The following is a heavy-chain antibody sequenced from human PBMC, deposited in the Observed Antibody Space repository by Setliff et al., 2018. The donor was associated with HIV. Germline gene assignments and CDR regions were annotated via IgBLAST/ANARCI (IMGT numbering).Heavy chain of an antibody. Sequence: GGSLRLSCAASGFTFSDYVMYWVRQAPGKGLEWVTVISYDGSNESYADSVKGRFTISRDNSKNTLYLQMNSLRAEDTAVYYCARGHCSGGSCLGLISYWGQGTLVTVSS. V-gene: IGHV3-30*04. CDR1: GFTFSDYV. CDR3: ARGHCSGGSCLGLISY. J-gene: IGHJ4*02. D-gene: IGHD2-15*01. CDR2: ISYDGSNE.